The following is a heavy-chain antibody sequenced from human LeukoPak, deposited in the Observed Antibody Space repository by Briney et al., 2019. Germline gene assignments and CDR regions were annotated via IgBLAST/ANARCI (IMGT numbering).Heavy chain of an antibody. V-gene: IGHV4-59*01. D-gene: IGHD5-12*01. CDR1: DGSISSYY. CDR3: ARAVGDSGHGRCFDY. CDR2: VENTGNI. Sequence: PSETLSLTCTVSDGSISSYYWSWIRQPPGKGLEWIGNVENTGNINYNPSLESRVTISVDTSTNQFSLRLNSVTAADTAVYYCARAVGDSGHGRCFDYWGQGTLVTVSS. J-gene: IGHJ4*02.